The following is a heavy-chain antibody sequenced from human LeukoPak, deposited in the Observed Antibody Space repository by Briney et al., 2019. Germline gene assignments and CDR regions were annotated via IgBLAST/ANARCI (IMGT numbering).Heavy chain of an antibody. Sequence: ASVKVSCKASGYTSTNYYLHWVRQAPGQGLEWTGIINPTGGSTSYAQRFQGRVTMTRDTSTSTVNMELSSLTSDDTAVYYCARAPGPGAVPHFQYVMDVWGQGTTVTVSS. V-gene: IGHV1-46*01. J-gene: IGHJ6*02. D-gene: IGHD2-8*02. CDR3: ARAPGPGAVPHFQYVMDV. CDR2: INPTGGST. CDR1: GYTSTNYY.